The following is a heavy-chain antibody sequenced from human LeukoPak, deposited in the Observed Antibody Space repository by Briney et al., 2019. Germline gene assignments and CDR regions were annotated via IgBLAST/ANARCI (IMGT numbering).Heavy chain of an antibody. Sequence: GESLKISCKGSGYSFTSYWIGWVRQMPGKGLEWMGIIYPGDSDTRYSPSFQGQVTISADKSISTAYLQWSSLKASDTAMYYCARLGRCYDSSGYFYFDYWGQGTLVTVSS. J-gene: IGHJ4*02. CDR2: IYPGDSDT. CDR3: ARLGRCYDSSGYFYFDY. CDR1: GYSFTSYW. V-gene: IGHV5-51*01. D-gene: IGHD3-22*01.